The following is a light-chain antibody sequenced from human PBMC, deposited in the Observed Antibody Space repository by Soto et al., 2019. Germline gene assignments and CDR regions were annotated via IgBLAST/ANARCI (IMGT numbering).Light chain of an antibody. CDR1: QTVSSNY. J-gene: IGKJ5*01. V-gene: IGKV3-20*01. CDR2: GAY. Sequence: EIILTQSPDTLSFSPGERATLSCRASQTVSSNYLARCQQRPGQAHRLLIYGAYTRAAGIQDRFSGSGSGTDFTLTITRLEPEDSAVYFCKQYTGPPTTFGQGTRLEIK. CDR3: KQYTGPPTT.